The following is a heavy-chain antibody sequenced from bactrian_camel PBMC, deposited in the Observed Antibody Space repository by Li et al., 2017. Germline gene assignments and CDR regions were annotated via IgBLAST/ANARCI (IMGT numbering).Heavy chain of an antibody. Sequence: HVQLVESGGGSVQAGGSLRLSCQFSEYRYCMAWFRQAPGKQREGVAAIDNHDTAEYADSVKGRFTISRDDAKNTLYLQLNSLKTEDTAVYHCVEGPVGQCWSQGTQVTVS. CDR3: VEGPVGQC. CDR1: EYRYC. J-gene: IGHJ4*01. V-gene: IGHV3S53*01. CDR2: IDNHDTA. D-gene: IGHD1*01.